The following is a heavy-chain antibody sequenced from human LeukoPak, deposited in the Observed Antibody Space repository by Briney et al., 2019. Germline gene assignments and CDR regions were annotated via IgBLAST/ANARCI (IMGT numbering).Heavy chain of an antibody. CDR1: GFTFSDYV. V-gene: IGHV3-30*14. J-gene: IGHJ6*02. CDR3: ARERGQQLTRGTYYYYGTDV. D-gene: IGHD6-13*01. CDR2: ISYDGSKN. Sequence: QPGRSLRLSCAASGFTFSDYVMHWVRQAPGKGLEWVAVISYDGSKNYYADSVKGRFTISRDNSKNTLYLQMNSLRAEDTAVYYCARERGQQLTRGTYYYYGTDVWGQGTTVTVSS.